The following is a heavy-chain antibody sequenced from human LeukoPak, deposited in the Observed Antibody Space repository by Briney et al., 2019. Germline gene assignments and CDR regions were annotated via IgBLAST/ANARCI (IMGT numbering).Heavy chain of an antibody. CDR3: ARASGGSGGWFRYYFDY. D-gene: IGHD6-19*01. J-gene: IGHJ4*02. V-gene: IGHV1-3*01. CDR1: GYTFTSYA. CDR2: INAGNGNT. Sequence: GASVKVSCKASGYTFTSYAMHWVRQAPGQRLEWMGWINAGNGNTKYSQKFQGRVTITRDTSASTAYMELSSLRPEDTAVYYCARASGGSGGWFRYYFDYWGQGTLVTVSS.